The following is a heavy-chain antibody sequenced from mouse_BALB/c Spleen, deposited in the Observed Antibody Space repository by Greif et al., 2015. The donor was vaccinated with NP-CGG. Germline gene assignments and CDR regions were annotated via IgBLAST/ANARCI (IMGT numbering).Heavy chain of an antibody. Sequence: QVQLQQSGAELVKPGASVKLSCKTSGYTFTSYWIQWVKQRPGQGLGWIGEIFPGTGTTYYNEKFKGKATLTIDTSSSTDYMQLSRLTSEDSAVYFCARDSLLLRSSSYAMDYWGQGTSVTVSS. CDR2: IFPGTGTT. CDR1: GYTFTSYW. D-gene: IGHD1-1*01. CDR3: ARDSLLLRSSSYAMDY. J-gene: IGHJ4*01. V-gene: IGHV1S132*01.